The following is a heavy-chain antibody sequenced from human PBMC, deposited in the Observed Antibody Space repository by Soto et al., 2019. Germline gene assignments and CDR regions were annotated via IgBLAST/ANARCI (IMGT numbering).Heavy chain of an antibody. CDR3: ARLAGYCSGGTCSEYYYYYMDV. V-gene: IGHV4-59*08. CDR2: IYYSGST. D-gene: IGHD2-15*01. CDR1: GGSISSYY. Sequence: ASETLSLTCTVSGGSISSYYWSWVRQPPGKGLEWIGYIYYSGSTNYNPSLKSRVAISVDASKNQFSLKLSSVTAADTAVYYCARLAGYCSGGTCSEYYYYYMDVWGKGTTVTVSS. J-gene: IGHJ6*03.